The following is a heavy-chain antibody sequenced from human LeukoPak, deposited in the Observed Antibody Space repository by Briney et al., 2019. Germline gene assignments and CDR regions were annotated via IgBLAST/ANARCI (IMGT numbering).Heavy chain of an antibody. Sequence: SETLSLTCTVSGGSIGSYYWSWIRQPPGKGLGWIGYIYYSGSTNYNPSLKSRVTISIDTSKNQFSLKLSSVTAADTAVYYCARHSGSYRYYFDYWGQGTLVTVSS. D-gene: IGHD1-26*01. J-gene: IGHJ4*02. V-gene: IGHV4-59*08. CDR3: ARHSGSYRYYFDY. CDR2: IYYSGST. CDR1: GGSIGSYY.